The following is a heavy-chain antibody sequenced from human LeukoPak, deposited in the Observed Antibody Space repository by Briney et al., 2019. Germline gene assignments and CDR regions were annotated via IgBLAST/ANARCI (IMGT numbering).Heavy chain of an antibody. CDR1: GGSISSSSYY. CDR2: IYYSGST. Sequence: PSETLSITCTVSGGSISSSSYYWGWIRQPPGKGLEWIGSIYYSGSTYYNPSLKSRVTISVDTSKNQFSLKLSSVTAADTAVYYCAREVARMGAFDYWGQGTLVTVSS. CDR3: AREVARMGAFDY. J-gene: IGHJ4*02. V-gene: IGHV4-39*07. D-gene: IGHD3-16*01.